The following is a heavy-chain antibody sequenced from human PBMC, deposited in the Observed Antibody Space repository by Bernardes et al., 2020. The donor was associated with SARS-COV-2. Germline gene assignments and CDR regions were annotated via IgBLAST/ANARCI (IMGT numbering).Heavy chain of an antibody. Sequence: SGPTLVKPTQTLTLTCTFSGFSLSTSGVGVGWIRQPPGKALEWLALIYWDDDKIYSPSLKSRLTITKDTSKSQVVLTLTNMDPVDTATSYCVRRPSGVFDYWGQGTLVTVSS. CDR1: GFSLSTSGVG. J-gene: IGHJ4*02. D-gene: IGHD3-10*01. CDR2: IYWDDDK. CDR3: VRRPSGVFDY. V-gene: IGHV2-5*02.